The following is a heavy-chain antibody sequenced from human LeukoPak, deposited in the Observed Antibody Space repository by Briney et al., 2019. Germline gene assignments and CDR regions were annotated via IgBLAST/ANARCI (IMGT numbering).Heavy chain of an antibody. CDR2: ISNSSSTI. Sequence: PGGSLRLSCAASGFTFSSYSMNWVRQAPAKGLEWVSYISNSSSTIYQADCVKGRFTISRDNAKNSLYLQMNGLRAEDTAVYYCARGNRWLVFYYYGVDVWGQGTTVTVSS. V-gene: IGHV3-48*01. CDR1: GFTFSSYS. CDR3: ARGNRWLVFYYYGVDV. J-gene: IGHJ6*02. D-gene: IGHD6-19*01.